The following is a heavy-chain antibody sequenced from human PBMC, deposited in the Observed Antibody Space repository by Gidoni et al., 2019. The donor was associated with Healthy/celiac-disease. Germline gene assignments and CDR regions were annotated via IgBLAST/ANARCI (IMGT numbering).Heavy chain of an antibody. D-gene: IGHD3-3*01. CDR3: ARASFYDFWSGYYRAPGAFDI. V-gene: IGHV3-11*06. CDR1: GFTFSDYY. J-gene: IGHJ3*02. Sequence: QVQLVESGGGLVKPGGSLRLSCAASGFTFSDYYMSWIRQAPGKGLEWVSYISSSSSYTNYADSVKGRFTISRDNAKNSLYLQMNSLRAEDTAVYYCARASFYDFWSGYYRAPGAFDIWGQGTMVTVSS. CDR2: ISSSSSYT.